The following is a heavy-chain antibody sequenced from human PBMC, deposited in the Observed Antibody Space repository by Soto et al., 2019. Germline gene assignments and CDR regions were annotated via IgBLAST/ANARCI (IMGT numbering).Heavy chain of an antibody. J-gene: IGHJ4*02. CDR1: GFTFTSYA. CDR3: AKDLEGSGYDSGNDY. D-gene: IGHD5-12*01. CDR2: ISGSGGST. Sequence: EVQLLESGGDLVQPGGSLRLSCAASGFTFTSYAMSWVRQAPGKGLEWVSSISGSGGSTYYPDSVKGRFTISRDSSKNTVYLQMNSLRADDTAVYYCAKDLEGSGYDSGNDYWDQGTLVTVSS. V-gene: IGHV3-23*01.